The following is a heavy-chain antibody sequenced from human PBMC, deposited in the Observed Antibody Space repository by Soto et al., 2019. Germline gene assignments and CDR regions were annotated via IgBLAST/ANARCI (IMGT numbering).Heavy chain of an antibody. D-gene: IGHD2-15*01. CDR1: GYTFTSYY. Sequence: ASVQVSCKASGYTFTSYYMHWVRQPPGHGLEWMGIISPSGRSTSYAQKFQGRVTMTRDTSTSTVYMELSSLRSEDTSVYYCARDIVLVVAVTYSYYYGMDVWGQGTTVTVSS. V-gene: IGHV1-46*01. CDR2: ISPSGRST. CDR3: ARDIVLVVAVTYSYYYGMDV. J-gene: IGHJ6*02.